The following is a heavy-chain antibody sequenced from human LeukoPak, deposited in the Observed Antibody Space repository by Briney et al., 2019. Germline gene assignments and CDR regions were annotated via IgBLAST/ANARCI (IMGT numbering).Heavy chain of an antibody. J-gene: IGHJ6*02. V-gene: IGHV4-59*01. Sequence: PSETLSLTCTVSGGSISSYYWSWIRQPPGKGLEWIGYIYYSGSTNYNPSLKSRVTISVDTSKNQFSLKLSSVTAADTAVYYCARAPAAVYCYYYGMDVWGQGTTVTVSS. CDR1: GGSISSYY. D-gene: IGHD6-13*01. CDR2: IYYSGST. CDR3: ARAPAAVYCYYYGMDV.